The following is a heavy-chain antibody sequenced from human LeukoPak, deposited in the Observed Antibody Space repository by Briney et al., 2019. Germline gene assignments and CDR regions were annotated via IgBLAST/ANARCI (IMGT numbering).Heavy chain of an antibody. Sequence: PSETLSLTCAVYGGSFSGYYWSWIRQPPGKGLEWIGEISHSGSTNYNPFLKSRVTLSVDTSNRQFSLKLNSVTAADTAVYYCARRGFGGYGPLRYWGQATLVTVSS. J-gene: IGHJ4*02. CDR3: ARRGFGGYGPLRY. V-gene: IGHV4-34*01. CDR2: ISHSGST. CDR1: GGSFSGYY. D-gene: IGHD5-12*01.